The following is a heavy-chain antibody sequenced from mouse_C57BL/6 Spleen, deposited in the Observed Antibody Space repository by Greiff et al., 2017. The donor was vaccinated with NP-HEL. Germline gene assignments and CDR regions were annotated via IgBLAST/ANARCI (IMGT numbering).Heavy chain of an antibody. V-gene: IGHV1-50*01. J-gene: IGHJ2*01. CDR3: ARGVNY. CDR1: GYTFTSYW. CDR2: IDPSDSYT. Sequence: QVQLQQPGAELVKPGASVKLSCKASGYTFTSYWMQWVKQRPGQGLAWIGEIDPSDSYTNYNQKFKGKATLTVDTSSSTAYMQLSSLTSEDSAVYYCARGVNYWGQGTTLTVSS. D-gene: IGHD2-13*01.